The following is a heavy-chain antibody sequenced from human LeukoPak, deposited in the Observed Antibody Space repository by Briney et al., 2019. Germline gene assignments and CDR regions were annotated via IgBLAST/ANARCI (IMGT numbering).Heavy chain of an antibody. J-gene: IGHJ5*02. CDR1: GGYISGSSYF. D-gene: IGHD3-16*01. CDR3: ARHYGP. CDR2: IYYSGST. Sequence: SETLSLTCTVSGGYISGSSYFWGWIRQPPGKGLEWIGSIYYSGSTYYNPSLKSRVTISVDTSKNQFSLKLSSVTAADMAVYYCARHYGPWGQGTLVTVSS. V-gene: IGHV4-39*01.